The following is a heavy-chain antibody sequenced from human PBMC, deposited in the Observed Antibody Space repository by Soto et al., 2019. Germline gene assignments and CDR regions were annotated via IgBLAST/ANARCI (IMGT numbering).Heavy chain of an antibody. J-gene: IGHJ4*02. CDR3: ARHETRPYYFDY. V-gene: IGHV4-59*08. Sequence: PSATLSLTCTVSGGSISSYYWSWIRQPPGKGLEWIGYIYYSGSTNYNPSLKSRVTISVDTSKNQFSLKLSSVTAADTAVYYCARHETRPYYFDYWGQGTLVTVSS. CDR2: IYYSGST. CDR1: GGSISSYY.